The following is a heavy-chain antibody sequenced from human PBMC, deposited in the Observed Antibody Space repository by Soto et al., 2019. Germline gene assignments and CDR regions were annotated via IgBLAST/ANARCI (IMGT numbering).Heavy chain of an antibody. J-gene: IGHJ4*02. CDR3: AKDGDVGAAGYYFDH. CDR1: GFTFSSFG. V-gene: IGHV3-30*18. D-gene: IGHD6-13*01. CDR2: LSSDGNDK. Sequence: QVQLVESGGGVVQPGRSLRLSCAASGFTFSSFGMHWVRQAPGRGLQWVAVLSSDGNDKHYADSVKGRFTISRDNSRNTLSLQLNSLRGEDTAVYYCAKDGDVGAAGYYFDHWGQGTLVTVSS.